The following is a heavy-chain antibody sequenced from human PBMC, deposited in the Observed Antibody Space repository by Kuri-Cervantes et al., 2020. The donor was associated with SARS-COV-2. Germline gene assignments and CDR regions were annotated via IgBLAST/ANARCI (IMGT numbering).Heavy chain of an antibody. J-gene: IGHJ3*02. CDR3: ATSPNWRQGGGRDAFDI. V-gene: IGHV1-69*05. CDR1: GYTFTGYY. Sequence: SVKVSCKASGYTFTGYYMHWVRQAPGQGLEWMGGIIPIFGTANYAQKFQGRVTITTDESTSTAYMELSSLRSEDTAVYYCATSPNWRQGGGRDAFDIWGQGTMVTDSS. D-gene: IGHD1-20*01. CDR2: IIPIFGTA.